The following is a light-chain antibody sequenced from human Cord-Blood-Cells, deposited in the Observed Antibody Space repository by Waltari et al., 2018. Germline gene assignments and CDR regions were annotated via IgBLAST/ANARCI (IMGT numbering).Light chain of an antibody. CDR2: DTS. CDR3: LLSYSGARV. J-gene: IGLJ3*02. CDR1: TGAVTSGHY. Sequence: QAVVTQEPSLTVSPGGTVTLTCGSSTGAVTSGHYPYWFQQKPGQPPRTRIYDTSNKHSWTPARFSGSLLGGKAALTLSGAQPEDEAEYYCLLSYSGARVFGGGTKLTVL. V-gene: IGLV7-46*01.